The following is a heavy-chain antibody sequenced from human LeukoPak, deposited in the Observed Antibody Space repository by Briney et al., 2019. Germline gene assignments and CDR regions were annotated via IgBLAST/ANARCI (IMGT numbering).Heavy chain of an antibody. CDR1: GFTFSSYW. D-gene: IGHD6-13*01. J-gene: IGHJ4*02. V-gene: IGHV3-7*01. CDR2: IKQDGSEK. Sequence: GGSLRLSCAASGFTFSSYWMSWVRQAPGKGLEWVANIKQDGSEKYYVDSVKGRFTISRDNAKNSLYLQMNSLRAEDTAVYYCARTAQLVRRYFDYWGQGTLVTVSS. CDR3: ARTAQLVRRYFDY.